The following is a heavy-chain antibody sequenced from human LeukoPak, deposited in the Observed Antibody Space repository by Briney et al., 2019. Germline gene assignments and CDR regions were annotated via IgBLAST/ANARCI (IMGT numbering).Heavy chain of an antibody. Sequence: ASVKVSCKVSGYTLTELSMHWVRQAPGKGLEWMGGFDPEDGETIYAQKFQGRVTMTEDTSTDAAYMELSSLRPEDTAVYYCATGDSGSYYRVRYWGQGTLVTVSS. CDR1: GYTLTELS. CDR2: FDPEDGET. J-gene: IGHJ4*02. CDR3: ATGDSGSYYRVRY. V-gene: IGHV1-24*01. D-gene: IGHD1-26*01.